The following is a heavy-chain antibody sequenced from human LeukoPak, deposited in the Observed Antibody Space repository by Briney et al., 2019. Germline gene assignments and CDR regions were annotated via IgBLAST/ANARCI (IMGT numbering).Heavy chain of an antibody. CDR1: GGSISSYY. Sequence: SETLSLTCTVSGGSISSYYWSWIRQPPGKGLEWIGYIYYSGSTYYNPSLKSRVTISVDTSKNQFSLKLSSVTAADTAVYYCARGGGSSTSFFYYYYYYMDVWGKGTTVTVSS. D-gene: IGHD2-2*01. J-gene: IGHJ6*03. CDR2: IYYSGST. CDR3: ARGGGSSTSFFYYYYYYMDV. V-gene: IGHV4-59*08.